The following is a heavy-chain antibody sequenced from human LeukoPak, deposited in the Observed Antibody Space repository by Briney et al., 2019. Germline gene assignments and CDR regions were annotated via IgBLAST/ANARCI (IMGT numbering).Heavy chain of an antibody. CDR1: GGSISSSSYY. V-gene: IGHV4-39*07. CDR3: ARDPHYYDSSGYHLDY. Sequence: SETLSLTCTVSGGSISSSSYYWGWIRQPPGKGLEWIGSIYYSGSTYYNPFLKSRVTISVDTSKNQFSLKLSSVTAADTAVYYCARDPHYYDSSGYHLDYWGQGTLVTVSS. D-gene: IGHD3-22*01. J-gene: IGHJ4*02. CDR2: IYYSGST.